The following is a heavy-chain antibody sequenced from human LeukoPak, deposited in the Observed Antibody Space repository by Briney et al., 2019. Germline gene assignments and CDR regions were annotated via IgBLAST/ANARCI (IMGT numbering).Heavy chain of an antibody. CDR1: GFTFSTYA. D-gene: IGHD4-17*01. CDR3: ARGGYGAYWYFDL. V-gene: IGHV3-23*01. J-gene: IGHJ2*01. CDR2: ISGSGGST. Sequence: GGSLRLSCAASGFTFSTYAMSWVCQAPGKGLEWVSAISGSGGSTYYADSVKGRFTISRDNAKNSLYLQMNSLRAEDTAVYYCARGGYGAYWYFDLWGRGTLVTVSS.